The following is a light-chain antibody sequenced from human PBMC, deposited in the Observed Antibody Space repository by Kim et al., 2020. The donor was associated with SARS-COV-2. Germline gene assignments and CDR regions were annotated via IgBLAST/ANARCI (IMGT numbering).Light chain of an antibody. Sequence: PGQPPRITCGGNNIEGHCVNCYQQKRGQAHGLVIYHDSVRPSGIPERFSGSKAATTATLTISRVEAGDEADYYCQVWDTDTDDYVFGTGTKVTVL. CDR1: NIEGHC. CDR3: QVWDTDTDDYV. V-gene: IGLV3-21*01. CDR2: HDS. J-gene: IGLJ1*01.